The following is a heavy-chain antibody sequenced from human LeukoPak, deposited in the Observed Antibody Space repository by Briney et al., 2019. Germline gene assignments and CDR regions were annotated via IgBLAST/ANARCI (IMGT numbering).Heavy chain of an antibody. CDR2: IYPGDPDT. Sequence: GESLKISCKGSGYSFTSYWIGWVRQMPGKGLEWMGIIYPGDPDTRYSPSFQGQVTISADKSISTAYLQWSSLKASDTAMYYCARHRDAFLSAAVSDYWGQGTLVTVSS. CDR3: ARHRDAFLSAAVSDY. J-gene: IGHJ4*02. D-gene: IGHD6-13*01. CDR1: GYSFTSYW. V-gene: IGHV5-51*01.